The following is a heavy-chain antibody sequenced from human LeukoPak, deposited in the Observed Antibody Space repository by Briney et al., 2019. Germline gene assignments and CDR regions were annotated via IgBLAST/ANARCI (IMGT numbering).Heavy chain of an antibody. J-gene: IGHJ5*02. Sequence: PGGSLRLSCAASGFTFNTYAMSWVRQAPGKGLEWVSTISGSGGTTYYADSVKGRFTISRDNFMNTLSLQMNSLRAEDTAVYYCAKGGTFYCFDPWGQGTLVTVSS. V-gene: IGHV3-23*01. CDR1: GFTFNTYA. D-gene: IGHD2/OR15-2a*01. CDR3: AKGGTFYCFDP. CDR2: ISGSGGTT.